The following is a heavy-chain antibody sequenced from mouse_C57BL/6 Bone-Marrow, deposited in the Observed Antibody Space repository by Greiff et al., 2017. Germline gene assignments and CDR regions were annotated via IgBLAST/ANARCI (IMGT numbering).Heavy chain of an antibody. V-gene: IGHV1-69*01. J-gene: IGHJ2*01. CDR2: IDPSDSYT. CDR3: AILRRRFDY. Sequence: QVQLQQSGAELVMPGASVKLSCKASGYTFTSYWMHWVQQRPGQGLEWIGEIDPSDSYTNYNQKFKGKSTLTVDKSPSTVYMQLSSLTSEDSAVYYCAILRRRFDYWGQGTTRTVSS. CDR1: GYTFTSYW.